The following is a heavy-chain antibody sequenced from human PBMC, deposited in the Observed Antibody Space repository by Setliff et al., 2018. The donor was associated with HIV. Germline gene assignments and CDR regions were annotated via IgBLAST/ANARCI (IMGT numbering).Heavy chain of an antibody. J-gene: IGHJ3*01. CDR3: ARRGDSSGYYDAFDV. CDR1: GGSISSSNW. CDR2: IYYTGNT. D-gene: IGHD3-22*01. Sequence: SETLSLTCAVSGGSISSSNWWSWVRQPPGKGLEWSGEIYYTGNTNYNPSLKRRVSISVDKSKNQFSLKLNSVTAADTAMYYCARRGDSSGYYDAFDVWGQGTKVTVSS. V-gene: IGHV4-4*02.